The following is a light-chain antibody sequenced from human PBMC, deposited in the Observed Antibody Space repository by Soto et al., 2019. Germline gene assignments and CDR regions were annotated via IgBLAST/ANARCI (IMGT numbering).Light chain of an antibody. J-gene: IGLJ3*02. CDR2: EDN. Sequence: NFMLTQPHSVSESPGRTVTISCTRSGGGIASGLGHCYRVRPGSGPTTVISEDNQKPSGVPDRFSGSIDSSSNSASLTTSGLKPEDEADYYCQSSQDDFWVFGGGTKLTVL. CDR1: GGGIASGL. V-gene: IGLV6-57*04. CDR3: QSSQDDFWV.